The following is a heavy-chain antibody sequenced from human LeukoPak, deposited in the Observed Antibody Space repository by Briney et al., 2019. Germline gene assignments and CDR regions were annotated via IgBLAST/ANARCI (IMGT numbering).Heavy chain of an antibody. J-gene: IGHJ4*02. CDR3: ARGQYRYAVDF. CDR2: INPNNGDT. V-gene: IGHV1-2*02. CDR1: GYTFTSYG. Sequence: RASVKVSCKASGYTFTSYGISWVRQAPGQGLEWMGWINPNNGDTTYTQKFQGRVTMTRDTSISTAYLELSSLTSDDTAVYYCARGQYRYAVDFWGQGTLVTVSS. D-gene: IGHD5-18*01.